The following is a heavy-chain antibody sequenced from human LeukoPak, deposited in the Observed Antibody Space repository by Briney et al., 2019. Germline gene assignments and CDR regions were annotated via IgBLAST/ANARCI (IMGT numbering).Heavy chain of an antibody. D-gene: IGHD5-18*01. Sequence: GGSLRLSCAASGFSISLYWMTWVRQAPGKGLEWVANIKKDGSEKYYVDSVKGRFTISRDNAKTSLYLQMNSLRAEDTAVYYCARHLSGVTGYTYGRGIDYWGQGTLVTVSS. CDR1: GFSISLYW. J-gene: IGHJ4*02. CDR2: IKKDGSEK. V-gene: IGHV3-7*01. CDR3: ARHLSGVTGYTYGRGIDY.